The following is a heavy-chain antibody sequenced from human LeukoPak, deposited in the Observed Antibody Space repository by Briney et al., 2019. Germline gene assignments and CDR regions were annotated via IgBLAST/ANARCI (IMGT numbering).Heavy chain of an antibody. D-gene: IGHD4-17*01. CDR1: GGSISSGSYY. CDR3: ARDLRDGDYVYYYYMDV. V-gene: IGHV4-61*02. J-gene: IGHJ6*03. CDR2: IYTSGST. Sequence: PSETLSLTCTVSGGSISSGSYYWSWIRQPAGKGLEWIGRIYTSGSTNYNPSLKSRVTISVDTSKNQFSLKLSSVTAADTAVYYCARDLRDGDYVYYYYMDVWGKGTTVTVSS.